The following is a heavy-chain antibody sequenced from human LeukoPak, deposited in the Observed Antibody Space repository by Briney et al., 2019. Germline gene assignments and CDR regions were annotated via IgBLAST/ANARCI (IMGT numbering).Heavy chain of an antibody. Sequence: GGSLRLSCSASGFTFSSYWMSWARQAPGKGLEWVGQISHDGSEKYYGDSVRGRFTFSRDNAKNSLYLQMNSLRAEDTAVYYCARDSSGTTFDYWGQGTLVTVSS. CDR1: GFTFSSYW. J-gene: IGHJ4*02. D-gene: IGHD1-7*01. CDR2: ISHDGSEK. V-gene: IGHV3-7*01. CDR3: ARDSSGTTFDY.